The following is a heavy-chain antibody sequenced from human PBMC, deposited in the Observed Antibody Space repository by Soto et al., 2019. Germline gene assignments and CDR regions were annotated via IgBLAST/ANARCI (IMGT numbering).Heavy chain of an antibody. V-gene: IGHV1-2*04. Sequence: ASVNVSCKSSGYTFSGYYIHWVRQAPGQGLEWMGWINPNSGGTNYAQKFQGWVTMTRDTSISTAYMELSRLRSDDTAVYYCASEQWLELSSYYYYYGMDVWGQGTTVTVS. CDR3: ASEQWLELSSYYYYYGMDV. CDR1: GYTFSGYY. CDR2: INPNSGGT. J-gene: IGHJ6*02. D-gene: IGHD6-19*01.